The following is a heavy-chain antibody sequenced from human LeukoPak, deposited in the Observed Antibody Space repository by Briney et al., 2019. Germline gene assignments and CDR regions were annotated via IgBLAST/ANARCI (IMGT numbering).Heavy chain of an antibody. J-gene: IGHJ5*02. CDR3: AKVGVGAAAGTGWFDP. V-gene: IGHV3-30*02. CDR2: IRYDGSNK. Sequence: PGGSLRLSCAASGFTFSSYGMHWVRQAPGKGLEWVAFIRYDGSNKYYADSVKGRFTISRDNSKNTLYLQMNSLRAEDTAVYYCAKVGVGAAAGTGWFDPWGQGTLVTVSS. CDR1: GFTFSSYG. D-gene: IGHD6-13*01.